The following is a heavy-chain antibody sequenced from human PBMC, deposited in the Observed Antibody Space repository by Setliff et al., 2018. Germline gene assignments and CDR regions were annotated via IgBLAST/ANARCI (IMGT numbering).Heavy chain of an antibody. D-gene: IGHD2-2*01. CDR3: SRLVRYCTTTSCQRLSGDEY. J-gene: IGHJ4*02. Sequence: ASVKVSCKASGYTFSDYGISWVRQAPGQGLEWMGWISPHTGNTFYAPQFQGRVIMTTDTSTNTAYMELRSLRSDDTAVYYCSRLVRYCTTTSCQRLSGDEYWGQGTLVTVSS. V-gene: IGHV1-18*01. CDR2: ISPHTGNT. CDR1: GYTFSDYG.